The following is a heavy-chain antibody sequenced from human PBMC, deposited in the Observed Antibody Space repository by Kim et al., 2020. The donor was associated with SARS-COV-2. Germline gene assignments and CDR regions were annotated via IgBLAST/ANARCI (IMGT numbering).Heavy chain of an antibody. V-gene: IGHV4-34*01. CDR3: ARGGFSGEEA. J-gene: IGHJ5*02. CDR1: GGSFSGYY. Sequence: SETLSLTCAVYGGSFSGYYWSWIRQPPGKGLEWIGEINHSGSTNYNPSLKSRVTISVDTSKNQFSLKLSSVTAADTAVYYCARGGFSGEEAWGQGTLVTVSS. D-gene: IGHD4-17*01. CDR2: INHSGST.